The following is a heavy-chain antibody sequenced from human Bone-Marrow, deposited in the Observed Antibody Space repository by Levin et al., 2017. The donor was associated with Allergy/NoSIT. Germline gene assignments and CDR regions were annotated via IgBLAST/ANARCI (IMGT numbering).Heavy chain of an antibody. CDR1: GFTFSSYG. CDR3: ARVEGSFRNYAPRHGMDV. J-gene: IGHJ6*02. V-gene: IGHV3-33*01. D-gene: IGHD1-7*01. CDR2: IWYDGSNK. Sequence: PGGSLRLSCAASGFTFSSYGMHWVRQAPGKGLEWVAVIWYDGSNKYYADSVKGRFTISRDNSKNTLYLQMNSLRAEDTAVYYCARVEGSFRNYAPRHGMDVWGQGTTVTVSS.